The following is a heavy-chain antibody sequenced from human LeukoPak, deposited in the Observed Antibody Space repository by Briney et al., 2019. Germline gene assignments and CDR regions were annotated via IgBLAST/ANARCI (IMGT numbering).Heavy chain of an antibody. CDR2: IIPIFGTA. Sequence: AASVKVSCKASGGTFSSYAISWVRQAPGQGLEWMGGIIPIFGTANYAQKLQGRVTMTTDTSTSTAYMELRSLRSDDTAVYYCARVAVAGLGYYGNYWGQGTLVTVSS. CDR3: ARVAVAGLGYYGNY. D-gene: IGHD3-10*01. V-gene: IGHV1-69*05. CDR1: GGTFSSYA. J-gene: IGHJ4*02.